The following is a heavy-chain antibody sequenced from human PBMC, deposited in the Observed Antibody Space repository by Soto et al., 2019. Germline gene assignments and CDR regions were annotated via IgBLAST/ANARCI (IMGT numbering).Heavy chain of an antibody. Sequence: QVQLVQSGAEVKKPGASVKVSCKASGYTFTGYYMHWVRQAPGQGLEWMGWINPNSGGTNYAQKFQGWVTMTRDTYISTTYMELSRLRSDDTAVYYCARAHCGGDCYSGVDYWGQGTLVTVSS. V-gene: IGHV1-2*04. D-gene: IGHD2-21*02. CDR2: INPNSGGT. CDR1: GYTFTGYY. CDR3: ARAHCGGDCYSGVDY. J-gene: IGHJ4*02.